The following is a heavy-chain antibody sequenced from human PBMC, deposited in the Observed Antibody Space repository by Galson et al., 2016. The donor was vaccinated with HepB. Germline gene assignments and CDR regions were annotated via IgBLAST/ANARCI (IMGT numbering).Heavy chain of an antibody. V-gene: IGHV3-23*01. CDR2: ISRSGDST. CDR1: GFTFSNYG. D-gene: IGHD1-26*01. Sequence: LRLSCAASGFTFSNYGMTWVRQAPGKGLEVVSSISRSGDSTDYADSVKDRFTISRDNSKNTLSLQMNSLTADDTAIYYCVQGSTAPAVWGKGTTVTVSS. J-gene: IGHJ6*04. CDR3: VQGSTAPAV.